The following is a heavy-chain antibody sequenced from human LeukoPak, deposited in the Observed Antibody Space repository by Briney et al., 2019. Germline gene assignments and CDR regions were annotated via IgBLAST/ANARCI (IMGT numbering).Heavy chain of an antibody. CDR1: GGTFSSYA. CDR3: ARGGRAYCSSTSCYGACDI. J-gene: IGHJ3*02. V-gene: IGHV1-69*06. D-gene: IGHD2-2*01. Sequence: ASVKVSCKASGGTFSSYAISWVRQAPGQGLEWMGGIIPIFGTANYAQKFQGRVTITADKSTSTAYMELSSLRSEDTAVYYCARGGRAYCSSTSCYGACDIWGQGTMVTVSS. CDR2: IIPIFGTA.